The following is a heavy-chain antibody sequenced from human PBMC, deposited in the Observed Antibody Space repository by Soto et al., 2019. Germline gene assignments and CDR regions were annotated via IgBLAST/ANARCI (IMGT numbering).Heavy chain of an antibody. CDR2: ISYYGSDK. D-gene: IGHD4-17*01. V-gene: IGHV3-30*18. CDR1: GFTFSSYG. CDR3: AKTSHGDDYYYGMDV. J-gene: IGHJ6*02. Sequence: GGSLRLSCAASGFTFSSYGMHWVRQAPGKGLEWVALISYYGSDKYYADSVKGRFTISRDNSKNTLYLQMNSLRAEDTAVYYCAKTSHGDDYYYGMDVWGQGTTVTVSS.